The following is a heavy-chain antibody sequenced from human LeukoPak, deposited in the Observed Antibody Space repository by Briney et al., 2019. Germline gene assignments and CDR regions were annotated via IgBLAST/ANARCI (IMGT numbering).Heavy chain of an antibody. CDR1: GFTFSTYG. Sequence: PGRSLRLSCAASGFTFSTYGMHWVRQAPGKGLEWVAVISYAGSSKYYADSVKGRFTISRDNSKNTLYLQMNSLRVEDTAVYYCAKDFIYGSLGSYFFDYRGQGTLVTVSS. CDR2: ISYAGSSK. V-gene: IGHV3-30*18. CDR3: AKDFIYGSLGSYFFDY. J-gene: IGHJ4*02. D-gene: IGHD1-26*01.